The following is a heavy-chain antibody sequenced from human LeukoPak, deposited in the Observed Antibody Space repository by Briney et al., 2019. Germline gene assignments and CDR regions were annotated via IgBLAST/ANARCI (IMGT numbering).Heavy chain of an antibody. D-gene: IGHD5-18*01. J-gene: IGHJ4*02. CDR2: ISGSGGST. CDR3: AKDQSTAMVTRNREQFDY. V-gene: IGHV3-23*01. CDR1: GFTFSSYW. Sequence: AGGSLRLSCAASGFTFSSYWMSWVRQAPGKGLEWVSAISGSGGSTYYADSVKGRFTISRDNSKNTLYLQMNSLRAEDTAVYYCAKDQSTAMVTRNREQFDYWGQGTLVTVSS.